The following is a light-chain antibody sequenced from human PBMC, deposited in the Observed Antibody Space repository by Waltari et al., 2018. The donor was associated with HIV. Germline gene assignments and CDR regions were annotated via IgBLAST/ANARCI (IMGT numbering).Light chain of an antibody. V-gene: IGLV1-44*01. CDR1: SSNIGSNT. CDR3: AAWDDSLNGFYV. Sequence: QSVLTQPPSASGTPGQRVTIPCSVSSSNIGSNTVNWYQQPPGTAPKLLIYSNNQRPSGVPDRFSGSKSGTSASLAISGLQSEDEADYYCAAWDDSLNGFYVFGTGTKVTVL. J-gene: IGLJ1*01. CDR2: SNN.